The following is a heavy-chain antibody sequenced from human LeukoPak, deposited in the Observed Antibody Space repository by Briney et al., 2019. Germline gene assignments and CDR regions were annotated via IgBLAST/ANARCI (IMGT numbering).Heavy chain of an antibody. J-gene: IGHJ4*02. CDR2: ISGSGGST. CDR1: GITFSSYG. V-gene: IGHV3-23*01. CDR3: AKDCTSTNCYVDY. D-gene: IGHD2-2*01. Sequence: PGRSLRLSCAASGITFSSYGMHWVRQAPGKGLEWVSAISGSGGSTYYADSVKGRFTISRDNSKNTLYLQMNSLRAEDTALYYCAKDCTSTNCYVDYWGQGTLVTVSS.